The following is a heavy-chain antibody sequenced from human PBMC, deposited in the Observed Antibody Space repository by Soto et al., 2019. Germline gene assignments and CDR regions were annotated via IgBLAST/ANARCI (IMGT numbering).Heavy chain of an antibody. CDR2: IIPVFQTA. CDR1: GGLFSSYP. CDR3: ARGGSGYTWFNEF. V-gene: IGHV1-69*13. Sequence: ASVKVSCKASGGLFSSYPISWVRQVPGQGLEWMGGIIPVFQTAYYTQRFRGRVTITADESTNTAYMELSSLRSEDTAIYYCARGGSGYTWFNEFWGQGTLVTVSS. J-gene: IGHJ4*02. D-gene: IGHD3-22*01.